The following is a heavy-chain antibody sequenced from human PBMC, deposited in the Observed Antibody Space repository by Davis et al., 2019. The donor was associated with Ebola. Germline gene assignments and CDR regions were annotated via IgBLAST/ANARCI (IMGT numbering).Heavy chain of an antibody. J-gene: IGHJ6*02. D-gene: IGHD1-1*01. V-gene: IGHV4-59*11. CDR3: ARVGYKGYGNYYYGVDV. Sequence: SETLSLTCTVSGGSISSHYWSWIRQPPGKGLEWIGYIYYSGSTYYNPSLKSRVTISVDTSKNQFSLKLSSVTAADTAVYFCARVGYKGYGNYYYGVDVWGQGNTVSVFS. CDR1: GGSISSHY. CDR2: IYYSGST.